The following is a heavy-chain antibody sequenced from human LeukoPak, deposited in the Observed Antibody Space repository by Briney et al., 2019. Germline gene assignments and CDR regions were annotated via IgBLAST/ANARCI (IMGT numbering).Heavy chain of an antibody. V-gene: IGHV3-7*01. D-gene: IGHD2-15*01. J-gene: IGHJ4*02. CDR2: IKQDESEK. CDR1: GFTFSHYW. CDR3: ARDRYCSDSSCPHFDY. Sequence: GGSLRLSCTASGFTFSHYWMSWVRQAPGKGLQWVADIKQDESEKYYVDSVKGRFTISRDNAKNSMYLQMHSLRAEDTAVYYCARDRYCSDSSCPHFDYWGQGTLVTVSS.